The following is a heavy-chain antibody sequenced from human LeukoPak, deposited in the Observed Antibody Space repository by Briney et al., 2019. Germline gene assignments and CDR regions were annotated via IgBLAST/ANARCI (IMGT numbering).Heavy chain of an antibody. D-gene: IGHD2-15*01. Sequence: VGSLRLSCAASRFTLSVYSMNSVREAPGKGVECVSYVRSSISTVYWAHSVRRRFTNSRDNAKRSLYLQMNTLRDEDTAVYYCARGFSPGTCSPFDYWGEGTGVTVSS. CDR3: ARGFSPGTCSPFDY. CDR2: VRSSISTV. J-gene: IGHJ4*02. CDR1: RFTLSVYS. V-gene: IGHV3-48*02.